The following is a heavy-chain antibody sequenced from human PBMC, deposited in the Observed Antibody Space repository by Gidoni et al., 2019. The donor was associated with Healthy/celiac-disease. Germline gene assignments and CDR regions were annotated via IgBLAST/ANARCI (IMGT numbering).Heavy chain of an antibody. CDR2: INHSGST. J-gene: IGHJ4*02. CDR3: ARDWGYCTNGVCPRKGVFDY. D-gene: IGHD2-8*01. V-gene: IGHV4-34*01. CDR1: GGSSSGYY. Sequence: QVQLQQGGAVVFKPPETLSLTCAVYGGSSSGYYWSWIRQPPGKGLEWIGEINHSGSTNYNPSLKSRVTISVDTSKNQFSLKLSSVTAADTAVYYCARDWGYCTNGVCPRKGVFDYWGQGTLVTVS.